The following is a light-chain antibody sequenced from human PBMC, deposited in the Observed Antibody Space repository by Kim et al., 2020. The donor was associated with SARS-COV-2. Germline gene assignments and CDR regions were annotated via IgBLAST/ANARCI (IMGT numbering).Light chain of an antibody. CDR2: RNN. Sequence: PGHKFTNSGTGSSSNIVSHYVYCYQQLPGTAPKLLIYRNNQRPSGVPDRFSGSKSGTSASLAISGIRSEDEAEYYCAAWYDSVRGLFGGGTKLTVL. J-gene: IGLJ3*02. CDR1: SSNIVSHY. CDR3: AAWYDSVRGL. V-gene: IGLV1-47*01.